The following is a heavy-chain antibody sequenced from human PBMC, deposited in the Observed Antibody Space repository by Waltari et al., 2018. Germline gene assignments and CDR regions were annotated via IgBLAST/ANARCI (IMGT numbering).Heavy chain of an antibody. CDR2: INGDGYGI. CDR3: ARKGGRGYTYGPFYFDS. Sequence: EVQLLEAGGDLVQPGGSRRLPCAASGFTFSDYWMHLGRQAPGKGLVWVARINGDGYGITYSDSVQGRFTIPRDNTKNTVYLQLNSLRADDTAVYYCARKGGRGYTYGPFYFDSWGRGTLVTVSS. CDR1: GFTFSDYW. J-gene: IGHJ4*02. V-gene: IGHV3-74*01. D-gene: IGHD5-18*01.